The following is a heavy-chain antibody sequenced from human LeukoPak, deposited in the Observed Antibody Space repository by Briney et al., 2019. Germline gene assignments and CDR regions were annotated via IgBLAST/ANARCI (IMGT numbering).Heavy chain of an antibody. D-gene: IGHD1-1*01. J-gene: IGHJ4*02. CDR1: GFSFSDTW. CDR2: IKRKTDDGTT. V-gene: IGHV3-15*07. CDR3: TTQSGAWNFDY. Sequence: GGSLRLSCAASGFSFSDTWMNWVRQAPGKGLEWVGPIKRKTDDGTTDYAAPEKGRFTISRDDSKNTLYLQMNSLKTEDTAVYYCTTQSGAWNFDYWGQGTLVTVSS.